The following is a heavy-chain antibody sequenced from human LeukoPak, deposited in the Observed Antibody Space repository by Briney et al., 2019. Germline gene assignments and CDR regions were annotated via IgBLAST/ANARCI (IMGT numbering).Heavy chain of an antibody. CDR1: GGSISSYY. V-gene: IGHV4-59*01. Sequence: SETLSLTCTVSGGSISSYYWSWIPQPPGKGLEWIGYIYYSGSTNYNPSLKSRVTISVDTSKNQFSLKLSSVTAADTAVYYCAREAVEMGRTFDYWGQGTLVTVSS. J-gene: IGHJ4*02. CDR3: AREAVEMGRTFDY. CDR2: IYYSGST. D-gene: IGHD5-24*01.